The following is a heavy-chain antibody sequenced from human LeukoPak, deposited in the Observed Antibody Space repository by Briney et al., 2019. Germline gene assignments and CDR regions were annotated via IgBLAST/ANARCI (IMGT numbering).Heavy chain of an antibody. CDR2: IYYSGNT. CDR1: GGSISSGIYY. D-gene: IGHD6-13*01. J-gene: IGHJ4*02. CDR3: ARHVRQQLPPKAFDY. Sequence: SETLSLTCTVSGGSISSGIYYWGWIRQPPGKGLEWIGSIYYSGNTYYNPSLKGRVTISVDTSKNQLSLKLNSVTAADTAVYYCARHVRQQLPPKAFDYWGQGTLVTVSS. V-gene: IGHV4-39*01.